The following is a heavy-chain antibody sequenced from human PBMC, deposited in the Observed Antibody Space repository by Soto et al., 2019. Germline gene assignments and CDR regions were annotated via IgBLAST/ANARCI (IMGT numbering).Heavy chain of an antibody. V-gene: IGHV4-4*02. D-gene: IGHD3-22*01. CDR2: IHHSETT. CDR3: TRLGGYYQALDS. CDR1: GCTISSNDW. J-gene: IGHJ4*02. Sequence: ASETLSLTCAISGCTISSNDWWTWVRQSPGKGLEWIGEIHHSETTNYNPSLDRRVTISVDKSKNQLSLKLDSVTAADTAVYYCTRLGGYYQALDSWGQGTLVTVSS.